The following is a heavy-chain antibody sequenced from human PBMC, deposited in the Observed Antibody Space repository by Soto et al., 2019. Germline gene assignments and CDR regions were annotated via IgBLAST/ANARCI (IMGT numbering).Heavy chain of an antibody. CDR3: ARSRTPLSGDAFDI. CDR1: GYTFTSYD. Sequence: QVQLVQSGAEVKKPGASVKVSCKASGYTFTSYDINWVRQATGQGLEWMGWMNPNSGNTGYAQKFQGRVTMTRNTSISTGYMELSSLRSEDTAVYYCARSRTPLSGDAFDIWGQGTMVTVSS. CDR2: MNPNSGNT. V-gene: IGHV1-8*01. J-gene: IGHJ3*02. D-gene: IGHD1-26*01.